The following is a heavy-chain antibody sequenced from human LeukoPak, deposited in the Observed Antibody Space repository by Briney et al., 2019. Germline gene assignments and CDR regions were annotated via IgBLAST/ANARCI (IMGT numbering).Heavy chain of an antibody. CDR2: FDPEDGET. Sequence: ASVKVSFKVSGYTLTELSMHWVRQAPGKGLEWMGGFDPEDGETIYAQKFQGRVTMTEDTSTDTAYMELSSLRSEDTAVYYCATDTQAGQRYYYYYYGMDVWGQGTTVTVSS. J-gene: IGHJ6*02. D-gene: IGHD3-10*01. V-gene: IGHV1-24*01. CDR3: ATDTQAGQRYYYYYYGMDV. CDR1: GYTLTELS.